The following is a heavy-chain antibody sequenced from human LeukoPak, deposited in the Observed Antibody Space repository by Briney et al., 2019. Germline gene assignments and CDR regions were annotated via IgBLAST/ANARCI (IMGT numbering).Heavy chain of an antibody. Sequence: PSETLSLTCTVSGGSISSHYWSWIRQPPGKGLEWIGYIYYSGSTNYNPSLKSRVTISVDTSKNQFSLKLGSVTAADTAVYYCASARGGSYYRFDYWGQGTLVTVSS. CDR2: IYYSGST. V-gene: IGHV4-59*11. J-gene: IGHJ4*02. CDR3: ASARGGSYYRFDY. CDR1: GGSISSHY. D-gene: IGHD1-26*01.